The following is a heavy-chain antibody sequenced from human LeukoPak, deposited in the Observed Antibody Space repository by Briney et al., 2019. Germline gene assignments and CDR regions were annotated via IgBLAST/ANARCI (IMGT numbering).Heavy chain of an antibody. CDR2: ISYDGSNK. V-gene: IGHV3-30-3*01. D-gene: IGHD3-22*01. CDR3: ARDRLNYYDSSGYWFYYYGMDV. Sequence: GGSLRLSCAASGFTFSSYAMHWVRQAPGKGLEWVAVISYDGSNKYYADSVKGRFTISRDNSKNTLYLQMNSLRAEDTAVYYCARDRLNYYDSSGYWFYYYGMDVWGQGTTVTVSS. CDR1: GFTFSSYA. J-gene: IGHJ6*02.